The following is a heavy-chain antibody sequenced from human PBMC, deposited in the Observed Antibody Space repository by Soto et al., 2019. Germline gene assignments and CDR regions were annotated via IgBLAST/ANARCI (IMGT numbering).Heavy chain of an antibody. V-gene: IGHV3-53*01. CDR1: VFTVSSNY. CDR2: IYSGGST. D-gene: IGHD6-19*01. CDR3: ARDMGYSSGWSRWG. Sequence: GGSLRLSCAASVFTVSSNYMSCVRQAPGKGLEWVSVIYSGGSTYYADSVKGRFTISRDNSKNTLYLQMNSLRAEDTAVYYCARDMGYSSGWSRWGWGQGTLVTVSS. J-gene: IGHJ4*02.